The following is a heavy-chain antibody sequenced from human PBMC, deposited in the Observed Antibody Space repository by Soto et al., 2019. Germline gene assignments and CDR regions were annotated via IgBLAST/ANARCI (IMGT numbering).Heavy chain of an antibody. CDR2: IYPYDSDT. Sequence: GESLKISCKGSGYSFTSYWIGWVRQMPGKGMEWMGNIYPYDSDTRYSPSFQGQVTISADTSITTAYLQWSGLRASDTAMYFCARHLVGSTRGNFDYWGQGTLVTVSS. CDR3: ARHLVGSTRGNFDY. J-gene: IGHJ4*01. V-gene: IGHV5-51*01. D-gene: IGHD2-2*01. CDR1: GYSFTSYW.